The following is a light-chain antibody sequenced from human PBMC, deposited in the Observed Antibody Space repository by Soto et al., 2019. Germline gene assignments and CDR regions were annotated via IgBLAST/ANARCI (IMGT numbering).Light chain of an antibody. J-gene: IGKJ2*01. Sequence: EIVMTQSPATLSVSPGERVTLFCRASQSVNSRLAWYQQKPAQAPRLLIYDASTRATGIPARFSGSGSGTEFTLTISSLQSEDFAVYYCQQYKNWPPEHTFGQGTKLEIK. CDR2: DAS. CDR1: QSVNSR. V-gene: IGKV3-15*01. CDR3: QQYKNWPPEHT.